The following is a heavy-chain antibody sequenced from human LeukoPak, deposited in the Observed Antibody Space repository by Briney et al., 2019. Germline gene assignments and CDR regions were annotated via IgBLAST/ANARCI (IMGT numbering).Heavy chain of an antibody. CDR2: IRSKTNNYAT. Sequence: GGSLRLSCEASGLTFVASAVHWVRQASGKGLEWIGRIRSKTNNYATVYAASVKGRFSFSRDDSKNTTFLHMNSLKVEDTAVYFCARENDFWSGYYTKYYRGLDVWGQGTTVSVSS. CDR3: ARENDFWSGYYTKYYRGLDV. D-gene: IGHD3-3*01. V-gene: IGHV3-73*01. J-gene: IGHJ6*02. CDR1: GLTFVASA.